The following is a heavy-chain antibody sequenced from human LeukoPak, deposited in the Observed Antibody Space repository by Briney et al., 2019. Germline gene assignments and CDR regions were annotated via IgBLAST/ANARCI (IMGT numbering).Heavy chain of an antibody. J-gene: IGHJ4*02. CDR1: GFTFSSYG. Sequence: GGSLRLSCAASGFTFSSYGMHWVRQAPGKGLEWVAVISYDGSNKYYADSVKGRFTISRDNSKNTLYLQMNSLRAEDTAVYYCATLAAAGTIFDYWGQGALVTVSS. V-gene: IGHV3-30*03. CDR3: ATLAAAGTIFDY. CDR2: ISYDGSNK. D-gene: IGHD6-13*01.